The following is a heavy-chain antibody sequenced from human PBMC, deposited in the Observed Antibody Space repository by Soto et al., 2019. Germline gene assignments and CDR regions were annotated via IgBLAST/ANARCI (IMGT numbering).Heavy chain of an antibody. CDR2: ISYDGSNK. Sequence: SLRLSCAASGFTFSSYAMHWVRQDPGKGLEWVAVISYDGSNKYYADSVKGRFTISRENSKNTLYLQMNSLRAEDTAVYYCASPSGSYYDEYYFDYWGQGTLVTVSS. CDR3: ASPSGSYYDEYYFDY. V-gene: IGHV3-30-3*01. J-gene: IGHJ4*02. D-gene: IGHD1-26*01. CDR1: GFTFSSYA.